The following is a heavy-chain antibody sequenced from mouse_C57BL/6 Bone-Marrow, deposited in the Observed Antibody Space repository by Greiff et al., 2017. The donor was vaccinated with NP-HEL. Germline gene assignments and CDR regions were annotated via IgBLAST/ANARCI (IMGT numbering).Heavy chain of an antibody. V-gene: IGHV3-6*01. J-gene: IGHJ4*01. CDR2: ISYDGSN. CDR3: ARLGRAMDY. CDR1: GYSITSGYY. D-gene: IGHD4-1*01. Sequence: EVHLVESGPGLVKPSQSLSLTCSVTGYSITSGYYWNWIRQFPGNKLKWMGYISYDGSNNYNPSLKNRISITRDTSKNQFFLKLNSVTTEDTATYYCARLGRAMDYWGQGTSVTVSS.